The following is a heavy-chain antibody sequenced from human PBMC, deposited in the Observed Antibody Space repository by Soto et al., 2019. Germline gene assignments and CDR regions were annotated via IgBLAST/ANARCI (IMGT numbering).Heavy chain of an antibody. CDR3: ARDKGDYGDYQYYFDY. CDR2: TYYSGST. J-gene: IGHJ4*02. CDR1: GGSISSGGYY. V-gene: IGHV4-31*03. D-gene: IGHD4-17*01. Sequence: QVQLQESGPGLVKPSQTLSLTCTVAGGSISSGGYYWSWIRQHPGKGLEWIGYTYYSGSTYSNPSLKSRVTIPVETSKNQFSLKLSSVTAADTAVYYCARDKGDYGDYQYYFDYWGQGTLVTVSS.